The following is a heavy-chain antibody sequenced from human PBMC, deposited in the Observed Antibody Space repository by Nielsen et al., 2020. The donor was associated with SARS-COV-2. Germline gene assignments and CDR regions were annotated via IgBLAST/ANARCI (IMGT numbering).Heavy chain of an antibody. Sequence: GESLKISCAASGFTFSSYGMHWVRQAPGKGLEWVAVISYDGSNKYYADSVKGRFTISRDNSKNTLYLQMNSLRAEDTAVYYCARDQGELSFDYWGQGTLVTVSS. CDR3: ARDQGELSFDY. J-gene: IGHJ4*02. D-gene: IGHD1-26*01. CDR1: GFTFSSYG. CDR2: ISYDGSNK. V-gene: IGHV3-30*03.